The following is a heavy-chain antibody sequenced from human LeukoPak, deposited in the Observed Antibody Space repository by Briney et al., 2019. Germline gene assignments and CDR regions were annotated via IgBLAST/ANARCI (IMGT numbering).Heavy chain of an antibody. CDR2: FYTSGST. D-gene: IGHD3-22*01. CDR3: ARGAYYYDSSGYYYDY. J-gene: IGHJ4*02. CDR1: GGSISSGSYY. Sequence: SETLSLTCTVSGGSISSGSYYWSWIRQPAGKGLEWIGRFYTSGSTDYNPSLKSRVTISVDTSKNQFSLKLSSVTAADTAVYYCARGAYYYDSSGYYYDYWGQGTLVTVSS. V-gene: IGHV4-61*02.